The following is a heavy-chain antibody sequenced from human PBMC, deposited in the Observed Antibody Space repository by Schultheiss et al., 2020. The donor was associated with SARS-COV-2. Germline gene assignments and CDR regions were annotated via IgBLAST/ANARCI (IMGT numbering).Heavy chain of an antibody. CDR2: IKSKTDGGTT. J-gene: IGHJ6*02. CDR1: GFTFSNAW. Sequence: GGSLRLSCAASGFTFSNAWMNWVRQAPGKGLEWVGRIKSKTDGGTTDYAAPVKGRFTISRDDSKNTLYLQMNSLKTEDTAVYYCTTGVREMATQMVYYYYYGMDVWGQGTTVTVSS. V-gene: IGHV3-15*07. D-gene: IGHD5-24*01. CDR3: TTGVREMATQMVYYYYYGMDV.